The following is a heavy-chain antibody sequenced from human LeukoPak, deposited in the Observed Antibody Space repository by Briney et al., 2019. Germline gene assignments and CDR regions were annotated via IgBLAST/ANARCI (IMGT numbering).Heavy chain of an antibody. CDR3: ASQNKDDYYYYGMDV. D-gene: IGHD1/OR15-1a*01. CDR2: ISGSGGST. V-gene: IGHV3-23*01. J-gene: IGHJ6*02. Sequence: GGSLRLSCAASGFTFSSYAMSWVRQAPGKGLEWVSAISGSGGSTYYADSVKGRFTISRDNSKNTLYLQMNSLRAEDTAVYYCASQNKDDYYYYGMDVWGQGTTVTVSS. CDR1: GFTFSSYA.